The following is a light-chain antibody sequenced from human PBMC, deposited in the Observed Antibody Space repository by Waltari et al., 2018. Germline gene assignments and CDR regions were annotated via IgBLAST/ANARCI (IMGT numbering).Light chain of an antibody. Sequence: QSALTQPASVSGSPGQSITISCTGTSSDVGGYNYVSWYQQHPGKAPKLIIYEASNRPSGVSNRFSGSKSGNTASLTISWLQAEDEADYYCSSYTSSSTLFYVFGTGTKVTVL. CDR1: SSDVGGYNY. J-gene: IGLJ1*01. V-gene: IGLV2-14*01. CDR2: EAS. CDR3: SSYTSSSTLFYV.